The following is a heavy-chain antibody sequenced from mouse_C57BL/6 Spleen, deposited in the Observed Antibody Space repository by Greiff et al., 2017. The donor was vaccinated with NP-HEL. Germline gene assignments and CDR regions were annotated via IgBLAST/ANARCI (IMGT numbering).Heavy chain of an antibody. CDR1: GFNIKDDY. Sequence: VQLQQSGAELVRPGASVKLSCTASGFNIKDDYMHWVKQRPEQGLEWIGWIDPENGDTEYASKFQGKATKAADTSSNTAYRQLSSLTSEDTAVYYCTTRGYYGSSSWFAYWGQGTLVTVSA. J-gene: IGHJ3*01. V-gene: IGHV14-4*01. D-gene: IGHD1-1*01. CDR2: IDPENGDT. CDR3: TTRGYYGSSSWFAY.